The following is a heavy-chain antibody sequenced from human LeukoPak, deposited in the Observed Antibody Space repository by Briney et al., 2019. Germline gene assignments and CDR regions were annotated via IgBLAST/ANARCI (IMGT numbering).Heavy chain of an antibody. CDR3: ARASRDGGSARINWFDP. Sequence: SETLSLTCAVYGGSFSGYYWSWIRQPPGKGLERIGEINHSGSTNYNPSLKSRVTISVDTSKNQFSLKLSSVTAADTAVYYCARASRDGGSARINWFDPWGQRTLVTVSS. CDR2: INHSGST. V-gene: IGHV4-34*01. CDR1: GGSFSGYY. J-gene: IGHJ5*02. D-gene: IGHD2-15*01.